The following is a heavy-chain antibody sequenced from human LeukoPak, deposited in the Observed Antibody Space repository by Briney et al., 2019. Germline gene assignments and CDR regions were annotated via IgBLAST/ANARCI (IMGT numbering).Heavy chain of an antibody. D-gene: IGHD3-22*01. CDR1: GGTFSSYA. V-gene: IGHV1-69*05. J-gene: IGHJ3*02. CDR2: IIPIFGTA. Sequence: SVKVSCKASGGTFSSYAIGWVRQAPGQGLEWMGRIIPIFGTANYAQKFQGRVTITTDESTSTAYMELSSLRSEDTAVYYCATTHYYDSSGYYGPSGFHAFDIWGQGTMVTVSS. CDR3: ATTHYYDSSGYYGPSGFHAFDI.